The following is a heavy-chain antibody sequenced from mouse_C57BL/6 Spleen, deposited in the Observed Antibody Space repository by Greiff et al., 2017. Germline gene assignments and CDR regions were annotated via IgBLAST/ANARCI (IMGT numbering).Heavy chain of an antibody. Sequence: QVHLQQSGAELVKPGASVKLSCKASGYTFTEYTFHWVKQRSGQGLEGIGWFYPGSGSIKYNEKFKDKATLTADKSSSTVYMVLSRLTSEDSAVYFCAGHGYYGSSYEAMDYWGQGTSVTVSS. CDR2: FYPGSGSI. J-gene: IGHJ4*01. V-gene: IGHV1-62-2*01. D-gene: IGHD1-1*01. CDR1: GYTFTEYT. CDR3: AGHGYYGSSYEAMDY.